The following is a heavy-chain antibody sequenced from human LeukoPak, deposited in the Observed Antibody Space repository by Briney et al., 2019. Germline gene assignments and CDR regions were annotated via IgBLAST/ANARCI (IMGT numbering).Heavy chain of an antibody. Sequence: PGGSLRLSCAASGFTFSSYAMHWVRQAPGKGLEWVSGISWNSGSIGYADSVKGRFTISRDNAKNSLYLQMNSLRAEDTALYYCAKDNNQAVAGDIDYWGQGTLVAVSS. J-gene: IGHJ4*02. D-gene: IGHD6-19*01. CDR1: GFTFSSYA. CDR2: ISWNSGSI. CDR3: AKDNNQAVAGDIDY. V-gene: IGHV3-9*01.